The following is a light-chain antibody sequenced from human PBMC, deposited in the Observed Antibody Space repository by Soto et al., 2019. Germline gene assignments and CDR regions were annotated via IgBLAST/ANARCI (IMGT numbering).Light chain of an antibody. CDR2: GAS. V-gene: IGKV3-15*01. Sequence: IMMTQSPATLSVSPGERATLSCRASQSVKSNLAWYQQKPGQAPRLLIYGASTRATGIPARFSGSGSGTEFTLTISSLQSEDFAVYYCQHYNHWLWTFGQGTKVEIK. CDR3: QHYNHWLWT. J-gene: IGKJ1*01. CDR1: QSVKSN.